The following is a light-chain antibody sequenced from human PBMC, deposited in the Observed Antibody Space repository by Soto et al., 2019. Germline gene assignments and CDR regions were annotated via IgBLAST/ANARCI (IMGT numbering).Light chain of an antibody. Sequence: VMTRSPATLSVSPGGRATLSCRASQIISDTLAWYQQKPGQAPRLLIFDKSSRAPGVPARFSGSGTGTDFTLTINSLQSEDFGLYYCHKYNNWTPSTFGQGTRLEIK. V-gene: IGKV3-15*01. J-gene: IGKJ5*01. CDR3: HKYNNWTPST. CDR2: DKS. CDR1: QIISDT.